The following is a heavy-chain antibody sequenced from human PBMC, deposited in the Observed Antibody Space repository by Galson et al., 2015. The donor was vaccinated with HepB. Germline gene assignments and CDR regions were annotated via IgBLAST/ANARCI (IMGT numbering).Heavy chain of an antibody. CDR1: GYTFTSYY. V-gene: IGHV1-46*01. Sequence: SVKVSCKASGYTFTSYYMHWVRQAPGQGLEWMGIINPSGGSTSYAQKFQGRVTMTRDTSTSTVYMELSSLRSEDTAVYYCARDSSIAATDYNWFDPWGQGTLVTVSS. D-gene: IGHD6-13*01. CDR2: INPSGGST. CDR3: ARDSSIAATDYNWFDP. J-gene: IGHJ5*02.